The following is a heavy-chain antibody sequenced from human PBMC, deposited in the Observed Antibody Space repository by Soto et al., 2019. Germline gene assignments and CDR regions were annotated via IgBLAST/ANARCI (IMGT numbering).Heavy chain of an antibody. CDR2: IYHSGST. CDR1: GGSISSGGYS. D-gene: IGHD3-10*01. CDR3: ARDLTEGHPSGNY. V-gene: IGHV4-30-2*01. J-gene: IGHJ4*02. Sequence: SETLSLTCAVSGGSISSGGYSWSWIRQPPGKGLEWIGYIYHSGSTYYNPSLKSRVTISVDRSKNQFSLKLSSVTAADTAVYYCARDLTEGHPSGNYWGQGTLVTVSS.